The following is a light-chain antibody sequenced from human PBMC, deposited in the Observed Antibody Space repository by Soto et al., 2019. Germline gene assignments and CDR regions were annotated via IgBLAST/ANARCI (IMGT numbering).Light chain of an antibody. V-gene: IGKV3-20*01. Sequence: PGDRATLSCRASQRVNSNYLAWYQRKPGQAPRLLIYGASNRATDIPYRFSASGSGTDFTLTITRLEAEDFAVYYCRQYDSTPPTFGQGTKVEVK. J-gene: IGKJ1*01. CDR2: GAS. CDR3: RQYDSTPPT. CDR1: QRVNSNY.